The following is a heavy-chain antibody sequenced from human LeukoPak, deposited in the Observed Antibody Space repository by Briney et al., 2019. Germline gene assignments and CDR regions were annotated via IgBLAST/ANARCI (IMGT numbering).Heavy chain of an antibody. Sequence: GGSLRLSCAASGFTFSSYWMHWVRQAPGKGLVWVSRINTDGSSTSYADSVKGRFTISRDNAKNSLYLQMNSLRAEDTAVYYCAVFLWFGELWIRHIDYWGQGTLVTVSS. CDR3: AVFLWFGELWIRHIDY. CDR1: GFTFSSYW. D-gene: IGHD3-10*01. J-gene: IGHJ4*02. CDR2: INTDGSST. V-gene: IGHV3-74*01.